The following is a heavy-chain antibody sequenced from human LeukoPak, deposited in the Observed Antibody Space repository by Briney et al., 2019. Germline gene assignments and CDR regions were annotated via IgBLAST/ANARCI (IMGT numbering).Heavy chain of an antibody. CDR2: IYTSGST. Sequence: SETLSLTCTVSGGSISSYYWSWIRQAAGKGLEWIGRIYTSGSTNYNPSLKSRVTMSVDTSKNQFSLKLSSVTAADTAVYYCVASCDSTGYFDYWGQGTLVTVSS. CDR1: GGSISSYY. CDR3: VASCDSTGYFDY. V-gene: IGHV4-4*07. D-gene: IGHD2-15*01. J-gene: IGHJ4*02.